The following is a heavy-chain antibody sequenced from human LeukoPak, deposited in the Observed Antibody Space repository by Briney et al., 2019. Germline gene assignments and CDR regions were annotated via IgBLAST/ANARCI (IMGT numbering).Heavy chain of an antibody. V-gene: IGHV1-18*01. CDR2: ISAYNGNT. CDR3: ARDQPRNYYDSSGYYPARHY. D-gene: IGHD3-22*01. CDR1: GYTFTSYG. J-gene: IGHJ4*02. Sequence: ASVKVSCKASGYTFTSYGISWVRQAPGQGLEWMGWISAYNGNTNYAQKLQGRVTMTTDTSTSIAYMELRSLRSDDTAVYYCARDQPRNYYDSSGYYPARHYWGQGTLVTVSS.